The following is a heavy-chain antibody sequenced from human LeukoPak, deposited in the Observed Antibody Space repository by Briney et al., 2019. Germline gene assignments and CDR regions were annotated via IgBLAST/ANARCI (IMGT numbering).Heavy chain of an antibody. CDR3: ARLGYCSSTSCYDD. Sequence: PGGSLRLSCAASGFAFDDYGMSWVRQAPGKGLEWVSGINWNGGSTGYAGSVKGRFTISRDNAKNSLYLQMNSLRAEDTALYYCARLGYCSSTSCYDDWGQGTLVTVSS. CDR1: GFAFDDYG. CDR2: INWNGGST. J-gene: IGHJ4*02. D-gene: IGHD2-2*01. V-gene: IGHV3-20*04.